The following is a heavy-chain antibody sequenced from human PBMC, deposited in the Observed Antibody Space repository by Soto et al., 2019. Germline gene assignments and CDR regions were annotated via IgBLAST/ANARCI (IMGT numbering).Heavy chain of an antibody. CDR1: GFSLNTGGLG. CDR3: AHSRCGCDCLRSYSCQYYYGMDV. D-gene: IGHD2-21*02. CDR2: IYWDGDK. V-gene: IGHV2-5*02. J-gene: IGHJ6*02. Sequence: QITLKESGPTLVKPTQTLTLTCTFSGFSLNTGGLGVGWIRQPPGKALEWLALIYWDGDKRYSPSLKSRLSITKDPSNNQVVLTMTTMDPVDTATYYCAHSRCGCDCLRSYSCQYYYGMDVWGQGTTVTVSS.